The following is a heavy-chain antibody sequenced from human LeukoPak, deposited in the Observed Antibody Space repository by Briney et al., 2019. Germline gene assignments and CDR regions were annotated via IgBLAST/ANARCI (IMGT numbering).Heavy chain of an antibody. V-gene: IGHV4-34*01. CDR3: ARATYYYDSSGYYDDY. J-gene: IGHJ4*02. Sequence: PSETLSLTCAVYGGSLSGYYWSWIRQPPGKGLEWIGETNHSGSTNYNPSLKSRVTISVDTSKNQFSLKLSSVTAADTAVYYCARATYYYDSSGYYDDYWGQGTLVTVSS. CDR2: TNHSGST. CDR1: GGSLSGYY. D-gene: IGHD3-22*01.